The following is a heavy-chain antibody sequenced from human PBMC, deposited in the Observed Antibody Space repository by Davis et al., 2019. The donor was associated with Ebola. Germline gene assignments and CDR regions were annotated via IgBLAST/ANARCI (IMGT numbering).Heavy chain of an antibody. D-gene: IGHD6-13*01. CDR2: ISGRDGTI. Sequence: GESLKISCAASGFTFSSEDMAWVRQVPGKGLEWVSIISGRDGTIHYADSVKGRFTISRDNSKNTLYLQMNSLRAEDTAVYYCARVLGLQLVSYWFDPWGQGTLVTVSS. V-gene: IGHV3-23*01. CDR3: ARVLGLQLVSYWFDP. CDR1: GFTFSSED. J-gene: IGHJ5*02.